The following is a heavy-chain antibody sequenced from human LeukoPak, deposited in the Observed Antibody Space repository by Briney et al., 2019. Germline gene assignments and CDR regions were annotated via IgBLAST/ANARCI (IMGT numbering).Heavy chain of an antibody. Sequence: GESPQISCKGSGSSFTSYWISCVRQMPGKGLVWMGRIDPSDSYTHYSPSFQGLVTMSVDESISTAYLQWGSLNASDSAMFDCSRWGRYTWYSFDYWGQGTLVTVSS. CDR1: GSSFTSYW. J-gene: IGHJ4*02. CDR2: IDPSDSYT. CDR3: SRWGRYTWYSFDY. D-gene: IGHD6-13*01. V-gene: IGHV5-10-1*01.